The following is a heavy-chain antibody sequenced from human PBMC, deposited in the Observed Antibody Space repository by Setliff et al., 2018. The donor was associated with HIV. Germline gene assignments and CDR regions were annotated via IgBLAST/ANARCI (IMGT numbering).Heavy chain of an antibody. D-gene: IGHD3-3*01. Sequence: SETLSLTCTVSGDSITRGSYYWSWIRQPAGKGLEWIGLSYTSGKTHYSPSLKSRITIPADTSKNQLSLNLSSVTASDTAVYYCARGVNFDYWGQGTQVTVSS. V-gene: IGHV4-61*02. CDR1: GDSITRGSYY. CDR3: ARGVNFDY. CDR2: SYTSGKT. J-gene: IGHJ4*02.